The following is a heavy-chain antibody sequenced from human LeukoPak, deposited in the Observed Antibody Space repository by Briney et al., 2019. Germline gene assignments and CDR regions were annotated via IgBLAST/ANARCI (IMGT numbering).Heavy chain of an antibody. J-gene: IGHJ4*02. V-gene: IGHV3-30*18. CDR3: AKDCSGGSCYYFDY. Sequence: GGSLRLSCAASGSTFSSYGMHWVRQAPGKGLEWVAVISYDGSNKYYADSVKGRFTISRDNSKNTLYLQMNSLRAEDTAVYYCAKDCSGGSCYYFDYWGQGTLVTVSS. CDR1: GSTFSSYG. D-gene: IGHD2-15*01. CDR2: ISYDGSNK.